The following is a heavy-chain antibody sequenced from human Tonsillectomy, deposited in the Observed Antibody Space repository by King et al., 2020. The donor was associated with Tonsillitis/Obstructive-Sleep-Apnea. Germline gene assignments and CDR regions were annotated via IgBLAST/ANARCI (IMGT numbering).Heavy chain of an antibody. D-gene: IGHD6-19*01. V-gene: IGHV7-4-1*02. J-gene: IGHJ4*02. CDR2: INTNTGNP. CDR1: GYTFTSYA. Sequence: VQLVQSGSELKKPGASVKVSCKASGYTFTSYAMNWVRQAPGQGLEGMGWINTNTGNPTCAQGFTGRFVFSLDTSVGTAYLQINGLKAEDTALYYCARDPRVAVAGSFDYWGQGTLVTVSS. CDR3: ARDPRVAVAGSFDY.